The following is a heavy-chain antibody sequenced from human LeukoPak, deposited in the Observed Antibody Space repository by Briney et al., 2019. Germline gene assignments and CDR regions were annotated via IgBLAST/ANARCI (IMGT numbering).Heavy chain of an antibody. V-gene: IGHV1-2*02. D-gene: IGHD6-19*01. J-gene: IGHJ5*02. CDR3: ARARSPYMAEIIAVATPDWFDP. Sequence: GASVKVSCKASGYTFTGFHMHWVRQAPGQGLEWTGWVNPNSGATDYAQKFQGRVTMTRDTSVSTAYMELRSLRSDDTAVYYCARARSPYMAEIIAVATPDWFDPWGQGTLVTVSS. CDR2: VNPNSGAT. CDR1: GYTFTGFH.